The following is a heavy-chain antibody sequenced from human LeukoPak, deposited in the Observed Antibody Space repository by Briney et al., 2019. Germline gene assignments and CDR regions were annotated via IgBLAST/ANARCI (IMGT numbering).Heavy chain of an antibody. CDR2: IKLDGSEK. V-gene: IGHV3-7*03. CDR3: TRDQYDTWSRRGNFDS. CDR1: GFTFGKYW. D-gene: IGHD3-3*01. J-gene: IGHJ4*02. Sequence: GGSLRLSCVASGFTFGKYWMSWVRQAPGKGLEWVANIKLDGSEKNYVDSVKGRFTISRDNTKNSLYLQMNSLRAEDTAVFYCTRDQYDTWSRRGNFDSWGQGTLVIVSS.